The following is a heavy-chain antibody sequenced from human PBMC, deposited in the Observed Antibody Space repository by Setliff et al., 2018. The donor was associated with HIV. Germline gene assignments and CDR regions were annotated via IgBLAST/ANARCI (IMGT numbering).Heavy chain of an antibody. J-gene: IGHJ4*02. D-gene: IGHD3-10*01. Sequence: PSETLSLTCAVFGGSFSGYYWSWIRQPPGKGLEWIGSFYYSGSTYYNPSLKSRVTISVDTSKNQFSLRLTSVTAADTAVYYCARNTRAGDFDYWGQGTLVTVSS. V-gene: IGHV4-59*05. CDR3: ARNTRAGDFDY. CDR1: GGSFSGYY. CDR2: FYYSGST.